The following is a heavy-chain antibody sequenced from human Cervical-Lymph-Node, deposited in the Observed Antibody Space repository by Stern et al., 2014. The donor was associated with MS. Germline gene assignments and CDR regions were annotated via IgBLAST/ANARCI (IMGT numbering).Heavy chain of an antibody. CDR2: ISWNGGSI. Sequence: EVQLVESGGGLVQPGRSLRLSCVASGFTFEDYGMHWVRPAPGKGLGGVAGISWNGGSITFAESVKGRFTISRDNAKNSLYLQMNSLRADDTALYFCARDRTSSPPYCFDSWGQGTLVTVSS. CDR1: GFTFEDYG. J-gene: IGHJ4*02. CDR3: ARDRTSSPPYCFDS. D-gene: IGHD2-2*01. V-gene: IGHV3-9*01.